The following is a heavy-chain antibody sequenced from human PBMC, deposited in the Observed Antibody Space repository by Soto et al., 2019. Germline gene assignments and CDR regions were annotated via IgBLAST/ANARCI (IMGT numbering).Heavy chain of an antibody. CDR2: IDSGGSRT. Sequence: EAHLVESGGGLVKPGGSLRLSCEASAVTFGSHTLNWVRQALGMGLAWVSSIDSGGSRTFYADTVKGRCTISRDNARNSLLRQMNSLRAEDTAVYFCTREVQPVVRREYDYWGRGTLVTLSS. J-gene: IGHJ4*02. CDR3: TREVQPVVRREYDY. CDR1: AVTFGSHT. V-gene: IGHV3-21*01. D-gene: IGHD1-1*01.